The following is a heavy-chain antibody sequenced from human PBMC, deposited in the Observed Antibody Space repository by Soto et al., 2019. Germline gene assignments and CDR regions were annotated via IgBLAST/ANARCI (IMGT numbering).Heavy chain of an antibody. D-gene: IGHD6-13*01. CDR3: ATGLSSSWYSHNDS. CDR1: GDSIISSNW. J-gene: IGHJ4*02. CDR2: IYHSGST. Sequence: QVQLQESGPRLVKPSGTLSLTCGVSGDSIISSNWWSWVRQPLGKGLEWIGEIYHSGSTHYNPSLKIRVTLSVDKSKNLFSLKLTSVTAADTAVYFCATGLSSSWYSHNDSWGQGTLVTVSS. V-gene: IGHV4-4*02.